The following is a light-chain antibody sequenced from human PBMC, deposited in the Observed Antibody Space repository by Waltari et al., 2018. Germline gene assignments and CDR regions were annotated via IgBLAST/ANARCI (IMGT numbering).Light chain of an antibody. CDR3: QSYDTSLSVV. V-gene: IGLV1-40*01. CDR2: GST. CDR1: GSKLGAGYD. Sequence: QSVLPQPPSVSGAPGQRVPIPCTGIGSKLGAGYDVHWYQQLPRAAPKLLIYGSTSRPLGVPARFFGSTSGTSASLAITGLQAEDEADYYCQSYDTSLSVVFGGGTKLTVL. J-gene: IGLJ3*02.